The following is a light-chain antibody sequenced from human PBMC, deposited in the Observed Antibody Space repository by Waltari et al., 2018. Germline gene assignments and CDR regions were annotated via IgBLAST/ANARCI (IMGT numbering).Light chain of an antibody. V-gene: IGKV1-39*01. CDR2: SAS. CDR3: QQSYSEMRT. J-gene: IGKJ1*01. CDR1: QRSSSY. Sequence: DIQLTQPPSPLSASVGVRITITCRASQRSSSYLTWYQQKPGKAPKLLIYSASSLQSGVPARFSGRGSGTDYTLTISSLQPEDFATYYCQQSYSEMRTFGQGTKVEI.